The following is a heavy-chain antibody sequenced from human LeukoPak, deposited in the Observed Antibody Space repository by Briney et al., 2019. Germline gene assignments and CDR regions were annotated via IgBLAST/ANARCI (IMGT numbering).Heavy chain of an antibody. CDR3: ATPFATGYSSSWPSC. V-gene: IGHV4-59*08. CDR1: GGSISSYY. CDR2: IYYSGST. J-gene: IGHJ4*02. D-gene: IGHD6-13*01. Sequence: SETLSLTCTVSGGSISSYYWSWIRQPPGKGLEWIGYIYYSGSTNYNPSLKSRVSISVDTSKNQFSLKLTSVTAADTAVYYCATPFATGYSSSWPSCWGQGTLVTVSS.